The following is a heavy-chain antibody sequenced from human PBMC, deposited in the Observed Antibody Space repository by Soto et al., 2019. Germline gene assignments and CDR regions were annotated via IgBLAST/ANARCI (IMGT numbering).Heavy chain of an antibody. CDR3: SRAKYTDYVRSIDY. J-gene: IGHJ4*02. Sequence: GGSLRLSCAASGFTFSSYEMSWVRQAPGKGLEWVSYISSSSSAIYYADSVKGRFTISRDNAKNSLYLQMSSLRAEDTAVYYCSRAKYTDYVRSIDYWGQGTLVTVSS. CDR1: GFTFSSYE. D-gene: IGHD3-10*02. V-gene: IGHV3-48*03. CDR2: ISSSSSAI.